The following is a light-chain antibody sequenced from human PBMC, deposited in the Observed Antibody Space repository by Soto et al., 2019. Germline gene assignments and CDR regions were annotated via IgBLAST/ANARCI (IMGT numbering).Light chain of an antibody. V-gene: IGKV3-11*01. Sequence: EILLTQSPATLSLSPGERATLSCRASQSLSNYLAWYQQKPGQAPRLLIYDASNRATGIPARFSGSGSGTDFTLTISSLEPEDFAVYYCQQRSSWPPYTFGQGTKLDIK. CDR2: DAS. CDR1: QSLSNY. J-gene: IGKJ2*01. CDR3: QQRSSWPPYT.